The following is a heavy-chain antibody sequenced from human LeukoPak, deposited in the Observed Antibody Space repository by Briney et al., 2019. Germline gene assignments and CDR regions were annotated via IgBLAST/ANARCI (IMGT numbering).Heavy chain of an antibody. V-gene: IGHV1-69*05. CDR2: IIPIFGTA. CDR3: ARGRGYSYGPDVY. Sequence: ASVKVSCKASGGTFSSYAISWVRQAPGQGLEWMGGIIPIFGTANYAQKFQGRVAITTDESTSTAYMELSSLRSENTAVYYRARGRGYSYGPDVYWGQGTLVTVSS. CDR1: GGTFSSYA. D-gene: IGHD5-18*01. J-gene: IGHJ4*02.